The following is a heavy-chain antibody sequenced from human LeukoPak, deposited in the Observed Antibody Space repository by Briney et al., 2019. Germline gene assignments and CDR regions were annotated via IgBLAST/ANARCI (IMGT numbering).Heavy chain of an antibody. D-gene: IGHD6-13*01. J-gene: IGHJ5*02. CDR1: GGSFSGYY. Sequence: SETLSLTCAVYGGSFSGYYWSWIRQPPGKGLEWIGYIYYSGSTNYNPSLKSRVTISVDTSKNQFSLKLSSVTAADTAVYYCAGWAAGFDPWGQGTLVTVSS. V-gene: IGHV4-59*01. CDR2: IYYSGST. CDR3: AGWAAGFDP.